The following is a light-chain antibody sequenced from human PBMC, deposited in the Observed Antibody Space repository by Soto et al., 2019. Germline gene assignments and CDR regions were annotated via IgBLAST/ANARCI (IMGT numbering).Light chain of an antibody. CDR2: YNN. V-gene: IGLV1-51*01. CDR3: GTLDRRRRVVV. CDR1: SSNMGNNY. J-gene: IGLJ2*01. Sequence: QAVLTQPPSVSASPRQKVAISCSVSSSNMGNNYVSWYHRVPASAPNLLIYYNNDRPSWILARFSGSKSGTSATVDITGLQNGDEGDYYCGTLDRRRRVVVFGGGTKLTVL.